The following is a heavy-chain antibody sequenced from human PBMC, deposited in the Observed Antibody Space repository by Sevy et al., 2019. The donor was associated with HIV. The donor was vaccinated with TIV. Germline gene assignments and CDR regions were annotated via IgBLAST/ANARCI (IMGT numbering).Heavy chain of an antibody. D-gene: IGHD1-7*01. CDR2: ISSGSTYT. CDR1: GFTFSDYC. CDR3: SRDRRNYAGQHFDY. Sequence: GGSLRLSCAVSGFTFSDYCMSWIRQAPGKGLEWVSDISSGSTYTKYADSVKGRFTISRDNAKNSLYLQMNSLRVEDTAVYYCSRDRRNYAGQHFDYWGQGTLVTVSS. J-gene: IGHJ4*02. V-gene: IGHV3-11*06.